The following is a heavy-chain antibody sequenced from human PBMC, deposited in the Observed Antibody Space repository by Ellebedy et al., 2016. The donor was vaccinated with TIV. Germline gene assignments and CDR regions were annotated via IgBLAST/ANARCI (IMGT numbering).Heavy chain of an antibody. CDR1: GFTFSSYG. J-gene: IGHJ4*02. CDR2: IWYDGSNK. CDR3: ARAPTGGARSCFDY. Sequence: GESLKISCAASGFTFSSYGMHWVRQAPGKGLEWVAVIWYDGSNKYYADSVKGRFTISSDNSKNTLNLQMNSLRAEDTAVYYCARAPTGGARSCFDYWGQGTLVTVSS. D-gene: IGHD1-26*01. V-gene: IGHV3-33*01.